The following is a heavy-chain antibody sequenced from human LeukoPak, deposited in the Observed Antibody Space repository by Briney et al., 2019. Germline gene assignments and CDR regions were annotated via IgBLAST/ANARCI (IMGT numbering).Heavy chain of an antibody. Sequence: GVSLRLSCAASGFTFGRYGMHWVRQPPGQGLEWVAFIWYDGSHKDYADSVKGRFTISGDNSKNTLFLQMNSLRAEDTAVYFCARGRGDCSTTSCYIDYWGQGTLVTVSS. D-gene: IGHD2-2*01. CDR3: ARGRGDCSTTSCYIDY. CDR1: GFTFGRYG. CDR2: IWYDGSHK. V-gene: IGHV3-33*01. J-gene: IGHJ4*02.